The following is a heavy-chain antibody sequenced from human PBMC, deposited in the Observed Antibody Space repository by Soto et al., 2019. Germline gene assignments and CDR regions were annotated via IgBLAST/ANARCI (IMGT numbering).Heavy chain of an antibody. CDR1: GGSISSGGYY. V-gene: IGHV4-31*03. D-gene: IGHD3-10*01. CDR3: ARGFPSLLAFDY. Sequence: QVQLQESGPGLVKPSQTLSLTCTVSGGSISSGGYYWSWIRQHPGKGLEWIGYIYYSGSTYYNPSLKSRVTISVDTSKNQCSLKLSSVTAADTAVYYCARGFPSLLAFDYWGQGTLVTVSS. CDR2: IYYSGST. J-gene: IGHJ4*02.